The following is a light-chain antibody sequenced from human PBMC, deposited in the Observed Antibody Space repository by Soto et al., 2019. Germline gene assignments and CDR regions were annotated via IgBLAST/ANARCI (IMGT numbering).Light chain of an antibody. CDR2: SAS. J-gene: IGKJ4*01. Sequence: DIQMTQSPSSVSASVGDRVTITCRASQGINYSLAWFQQKPGEAPRLLIYSASSLHSGVPSRFSGSGSGTDFTLTINSLQPEDFATYFCQQGDSFPLTFGGGTKVEIK. V-gene: IGKV1-12*01. CDR1: QGINYS. CDR3: QQGDSFPLT.